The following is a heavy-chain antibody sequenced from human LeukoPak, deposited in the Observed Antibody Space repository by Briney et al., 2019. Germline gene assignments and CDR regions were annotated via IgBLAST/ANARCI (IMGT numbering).Heavy chain of an antibody. CDR3: ARGPGLDTAMVTPSDY. J-gene: IGHJ4*02. V-gene: IGHV1-8*01. Sequence: VTVSCXASGYTFTSYDINWVRQAPGQGLEWMGWMNPNSGNTGYAQKFQGRVTMTRNTSISTAYMELSSLRSEDTAVYYCARGPGLDTAMVTPSDYWGQGTLVTVSS. CDR1: GYTFTSYD. D-gene: IGHD5-18*01. CDR2: MNPNSGNT.